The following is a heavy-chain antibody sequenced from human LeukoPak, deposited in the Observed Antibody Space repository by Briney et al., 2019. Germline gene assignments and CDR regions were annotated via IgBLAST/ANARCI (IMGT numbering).Heavy chain of an antibody. CDR1: GFTFSDYY. D-gene: IGHD3-3*01. CDR2: ISSSGSTI. Sequence: GGSLRLSCAASGFTFSDYYMSWIRQAPGKGLEWVSYISSSGSTIYYADSVKGRFTISRDNAKNSLYLQMNSLRAEDTAVYYCARDYDFWSGYYVFDYWGQGTLVTVSS. V-gene: IGHV3-11*01. J-gene: IGHJ4*02. CDR3: ARDYDFWSGYYVFDY.